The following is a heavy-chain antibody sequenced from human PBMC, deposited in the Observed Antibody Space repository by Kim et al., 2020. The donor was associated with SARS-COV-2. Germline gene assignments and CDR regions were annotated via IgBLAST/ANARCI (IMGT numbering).Heavy chain of an antibody. V-gene: IGHV3-30*04. CDR1: GFTFSSYA. CDR3: ARVHCSGGSCYSDY. CDR2: ISYDGSNK. D-gene: IGHD2-15*01. J-gene: IGHJ4*02. Sequence: LSLTCAASGFTFSSYAMHWVRQAPGKGLEWVTVISYDGSNKYYADSVKGRFTISRDNSKNTLYLQMNSLRTEDTAVYYCARVHCSGGSCYSDYWGQGTLVTVSS.